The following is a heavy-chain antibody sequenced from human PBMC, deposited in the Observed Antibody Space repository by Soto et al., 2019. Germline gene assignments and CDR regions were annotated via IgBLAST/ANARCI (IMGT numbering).Heavy chain of an antibody. CDR3: ARRWGEGRVDY. CDR1: GGSISSSSYY. J-gene: IGHJ4*02. V-gene: IGHV4-39*07. D-gene: IGHD3-10*01. Sequence: SETLSLTCTVSGGSISSSSYYWGWIRQPPGKGLEWIGKIYHSGNTYYNPSLKSRVTMAVDKSRNQFSPKLSSVTAADTAVYYCARRWGEGRVDYWGQGTLVTVSS. CDR2: IYHSGNT.